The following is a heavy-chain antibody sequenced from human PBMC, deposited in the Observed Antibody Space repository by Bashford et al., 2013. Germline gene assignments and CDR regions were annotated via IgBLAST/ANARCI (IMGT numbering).Heavy chain of an antibody. CDR3: AKDQFGVDIVADAFDI. V-gene: IGHV3-23*01. Sequence: VRQAPGKGLEWVSAISGSGGSTYYADSVKGRFTISRDNSKNTLYLQMNSLRAEDTAVYYCAKDQFGVDIVADAFDIWGQGQWSPSPQ. J-gene: IGHJ3*02. D-gene: IGHD5-12*01. CDR2: ISGSGGST.